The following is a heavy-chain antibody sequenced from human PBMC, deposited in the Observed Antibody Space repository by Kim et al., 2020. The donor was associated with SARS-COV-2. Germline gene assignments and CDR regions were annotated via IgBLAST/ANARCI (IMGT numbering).Heavy chain of an antibody. J-gene: IGHJ4*02. V-gene: IGHV3-30*04. Sequence: GGSLRLSCAASGFTFSDYVIHWVHQAPDKGLEWVAVISSDGSHKYYADSVKGRFTVSRDNSKNTLYLQMNSLRPDDTAVYYCVREPPNMVLRFDYWGQGTRVTVSS. D-gene: IGHD3-10*01. CDR3: VREPPNMVLRFDY. CDR1: GFTFSDYV. CDR2: ISSDGSHK.